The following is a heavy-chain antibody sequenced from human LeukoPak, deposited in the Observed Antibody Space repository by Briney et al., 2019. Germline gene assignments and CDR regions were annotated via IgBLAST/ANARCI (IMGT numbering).Heavy chain of an antibody. CDR1: GGSISSGSYY. D-gene: IGHD3-10*01. CDR3: AREVRYYYGSGVDY. V-gene: IGHV4-61*02. Sequence: TSQTLSLTCTVSGGSISSGSYYWSWIRRPAGKGLEWIGRIYTSGSTNYNPSLKSRVTISVDTSKNQFSLKLSSVTAAATAVYYCAREVRYYYGSGVDYWGQGTLVTVSS. CDR2: IYTSGST. J-gene: IGHJ4*02.